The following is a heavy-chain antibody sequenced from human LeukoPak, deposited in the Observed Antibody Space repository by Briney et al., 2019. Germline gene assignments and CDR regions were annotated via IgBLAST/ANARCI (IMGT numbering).Heavy chain of an antibody. J-gene: IGHJ3*02. CDR2: ISGSGGST. D-gene: IGHD3-10*01. CDR3: AKDGIWFGELPPHAFDI. Sequence: GGSLGLSCAASGFTFSSYAMSWVRQAPGKGLEWVSAISGSGGSTYYADSVKGRFTISRDNSKNTLYLQMNSLRAEDTAVYYCAKDGIWFGELPPHAFDIWGQGTMVTVSS. V-gene: IGHV3-23*01. CDR1: GFTFSSYA.